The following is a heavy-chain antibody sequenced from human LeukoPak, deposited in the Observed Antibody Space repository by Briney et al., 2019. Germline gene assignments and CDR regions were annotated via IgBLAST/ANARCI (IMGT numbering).Heavy chain of an antibody. CDR2: ISSSSYI. J-gene: IGHJ4*02. CDR3: ARDRDLGSSYFDY. Sequence: GGSLRLSCAASGFTFSSYSMNWVRQAPGKGLEWVSSISSSSYIYYADSVKGRFTISRDNAKNSLYLQMNSLRAEDTAVYYCARDRDLGSSYFDYWGQGTLVTVSS. D-gene: IGHD1-26*01. V-gene: IGHV3-21*01. CDR1: GFTFSSYS.